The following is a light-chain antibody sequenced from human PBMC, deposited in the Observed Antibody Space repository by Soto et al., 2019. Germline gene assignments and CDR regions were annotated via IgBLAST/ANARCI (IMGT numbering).Light chain of an antibody. Sequence: DIQMTQSPSTLSASVGDRVTITCWASQSISSWLAWYQQRPGKAPKLLIYDASSLESGVSSRFSGSGSGTEFTLTISSLQPDDFATYYCQQYNSYSLTFGGGTKVEIK. CDR1: QSISSW. V-gene: IGKV1-5*01. CDR2: DAS. J-gene: IGKJ4*01. CDR3: QQYNSYSLT.